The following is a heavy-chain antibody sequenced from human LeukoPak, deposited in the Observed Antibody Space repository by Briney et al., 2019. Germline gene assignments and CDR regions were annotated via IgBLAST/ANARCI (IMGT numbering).Heavy chain of an antibody. V-gene: IGHV1-24*01. CDR2: FDPEDGGT. D-gene: IGHD2-2*02. CDR3: ATASSTSCCTFDY. J-gene: IGHJ4*02. Sequence: ASVKVSCKVSGYTLTELSMHWVRQAPGKGLEWMGGFDPEDGGTIYAQKFQGRVTMTEDTSTDTAYMELSSLRSEDTAVYYCATASSTSCCTFDYWGQGTLVTVSS. CDR1: GYTLTELS.